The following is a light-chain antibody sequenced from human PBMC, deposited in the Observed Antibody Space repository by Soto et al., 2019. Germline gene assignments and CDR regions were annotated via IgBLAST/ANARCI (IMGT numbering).Light chain of an antibody. J-gene: IGKJ1*01. CDR2: GAS. CDR3: KQDNNGTPWT. V-gene: IGKV3-15*01. Sequence: ETQMTRSPSTXSVFVGKRATPTCRDSKSVSSSYLAWYQQKPGQAXXLXIXGASNRATGITARFSGSGSGTEFTLNISRRQSEDFAVYFCKQDNNGTPWTCGRGTKG. CDR1: KSVSSSY.